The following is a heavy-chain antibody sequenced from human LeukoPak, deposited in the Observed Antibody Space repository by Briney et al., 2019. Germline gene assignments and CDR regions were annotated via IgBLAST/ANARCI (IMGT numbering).Heavy chain of an antibody. V-gene: IGHV1-24*01. CDR3: ATTLAARPGDLGFDP. J-gene: IGHJ5*02. CDR2: LDPEDGET. Sequence: GASVKVSCKVSGYTLTELSMHWVRQAPGKGLEWMGGLDPEDGETIYAQKFQGRVTMTEDTSTDTAYMELSSLRSEDTAVYYCATTLAARPGDLGFDPWGQGTLVTVSS. D-gene: IGHD6-6*01. CDR1: GYTLTELS.